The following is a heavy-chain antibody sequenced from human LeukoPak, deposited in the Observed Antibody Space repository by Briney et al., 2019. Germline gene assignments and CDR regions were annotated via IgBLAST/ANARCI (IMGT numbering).Heavy chain of an antibody. Sequence: GGSLRLSCAASGFTFSSYWMSWVRQAPGKGLEWVANIKQDGSEKYYVDSVKGRFTISRDNAKNSLYLQTNSLRAEDTAVYYCARDRAGNYYDYVWGSYRPFDYWGQGTLVTVSS. CDR2: IKQDGSEK. V-gene: IGHV3-7*01. CDR1: GFTFSSYW. J-gene: IGHJ4*02. D-gene: IGHD3-16*02. CDR3: ARDRAGNYYDYVWGSYRPFDY.